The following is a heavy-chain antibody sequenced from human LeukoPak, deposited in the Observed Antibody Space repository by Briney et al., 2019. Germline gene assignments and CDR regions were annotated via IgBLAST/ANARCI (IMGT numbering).Heavy chain of an antibody. V-gene: IGHV4-39*01. Sequence: SETLSLTCTVSGDSISSTGDYWGWIRQPPGKGLEFIGSIYYSGSTNYNPSLKSRVTISVDTSKNQFSLKLNSVTASDTAVYYCARLNYHGSFADYWGQGTLVTVSS. CDR1: GDSISSTGDY. CDR3: ARLNYHGSFADY. J-gene: IGHJ4*02. CDR2: IYYSGST. D-gene: IGHD3-10*01.